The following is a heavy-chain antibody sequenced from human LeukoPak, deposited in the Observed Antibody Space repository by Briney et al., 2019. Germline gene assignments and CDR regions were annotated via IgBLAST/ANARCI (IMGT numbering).Heavy chain of an antibody. CDR1: GGSISSSSYY. Sequence: SEPLSLTCTVSGGSISSSSYYWGWIRQPPGKGLEWIGSIYYSGSTYYNPSVKSRVTISVDTSKNQFSLKLSSVTAADTAVYYCARDDYGGENWFDPWGQGTLVTVSS. J-gene: IGHJ5*02. CDR3: ARDDYGGENWFDP. V-gene: IGHV4-39*07. CDR2: IYYSGST. D-gene: IGHD4-23*01.